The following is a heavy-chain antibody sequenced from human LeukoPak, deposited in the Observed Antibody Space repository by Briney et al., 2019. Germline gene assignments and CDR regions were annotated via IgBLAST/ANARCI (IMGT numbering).Heavy chain of an antibody. Sequence: GGSLRLSCAASGFTFSSYAMHWVRQAPGKGLEWVAVISYDGSNKYYADSVKGRFTISRDNSKNTLYLQMNSLRAEDTAVYYCARWEGYDSSGYLDYWGQGTLVTVSS. CDR3: ARWEGYDSSGYLDY. CDR2: ISYDGSNK. J-gene: IGHJ4*02. V-gene: IGHV3-30*04. CDR1: GFTFSSYA. D-gene: IGHD3-22*01.